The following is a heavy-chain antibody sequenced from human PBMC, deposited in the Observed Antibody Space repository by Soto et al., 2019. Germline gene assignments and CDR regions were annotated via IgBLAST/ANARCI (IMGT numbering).Heavy chain of an antibody. V-gene: IGHV3-49*03. CDR1: GFTFGDYA. J-gene: IGHJ4*02. D-gene: IGHD2-2*01. Sequence: EVQLVESGGGLVQPGRSLRLSCTASGFTFGDYAMSWFRQAPGKGLEWVGFIRRKAYGGTTEYAASVKGRFAISRDDSKSIAYLQMNSLITEDTAVYYCTRGPLCLSTTYYYWGQGTLVTVSS. CDR3: TRGPLCLSTTYYY. CDR2: IRRKAYGGTT.